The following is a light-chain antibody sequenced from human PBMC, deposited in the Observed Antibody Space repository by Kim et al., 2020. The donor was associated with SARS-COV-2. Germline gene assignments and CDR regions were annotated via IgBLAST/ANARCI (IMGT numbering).Light chain of an antibody. CDR2: GTS. CDR3: QQYGGSLT. V-gene: IGKV3-20*01. CDR1: QSISYHY. J-gene: IGKJ4*01. Sequence: LPPGERAPLPCRARQSISYHYLAWYQQKPGQAPRLLIYGTSNRDTGIPDRFSGSGSGTDFTLTISRLEPEDFAVYYCQQYGGSLTFGGGTKVDIK.